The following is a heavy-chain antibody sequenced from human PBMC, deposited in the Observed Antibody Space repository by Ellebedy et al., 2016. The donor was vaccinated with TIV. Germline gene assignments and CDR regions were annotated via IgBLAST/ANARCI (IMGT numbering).Heavy chain of an antibody. Sequence: ASVKVSCKASGYNFIGDYMHWVRQAPGQGLEWMGWINPNSGGTNYAQRFRGRVTMTRDTSISTAYMELSSLISDDTAVYYCAKGGTSGWYYFDFWGQGTLVTVSS. V-gene: IGHV1-2*02. D-gene: IGHD6-19*01. CDR2: INPNSGGT. CDR1: GYNFIGDY. CDR3: AKGGTSGWYYFDF. J-gene: IGHJ4*02.